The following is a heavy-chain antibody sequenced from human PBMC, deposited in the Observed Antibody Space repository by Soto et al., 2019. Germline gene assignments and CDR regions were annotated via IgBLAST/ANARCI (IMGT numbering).Heavy chain of an antibody. V-gene: IGHV3-64*01. Sequence: EVRLVESGGALVQPGGSLRLSCVASGFTFSHSSMHWVRQVPGKGLEFVSAISGGGGNTYYANSVRGRFIISRDNSKNTLYLQMGRLRAEDMAVYYCSRPGSYFNDDLVYWGQGTLVTVSS. D-gene: IGHD3-10*01. CDR1: GFTFSHSS. J-gene: IGHJ4*02. CDR3: SRPGSYFNDDLVY. CDR2: ISGGGGNT.